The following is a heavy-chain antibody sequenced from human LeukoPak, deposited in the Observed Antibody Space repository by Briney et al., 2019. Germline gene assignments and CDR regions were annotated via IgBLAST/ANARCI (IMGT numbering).Heavy chain of an antibody. D-gene: IGHD3-3*01. CDR1: GGSFSGYY. Sequence: PSETLSLTCAVYGGSFSGYYWSWIRQHPGKGLEWIGYIYYSGSTYYNPSLKSRVTISVDTSKNQFSLKLSSVTAADTAVYYCARVSYDFWSGYYLDYWGQGTLVTVSS. J-gene: IGHJ4*02. CDR3: ARVSYDFWSGYYLDY. CDR2: IYYSGST. V-gene: IGHV4-31*11.